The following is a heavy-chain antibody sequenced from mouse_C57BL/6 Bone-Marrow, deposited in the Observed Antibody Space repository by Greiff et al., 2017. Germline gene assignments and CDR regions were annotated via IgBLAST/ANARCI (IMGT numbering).Heavy chain of an antibody. D-gene: IGHD2-3*01. Sequence: EVHLVESGGGLVKPGGSLKLSCAASGFTISSSAMSWVRQTPEKRLEWVATISDGGSYTYYPDNVKGRFTISRDNAKNNLYLQMSHLKSEDTAMYYCARDPPDDYYLAWFAYWGQGTLVTVSA. V-gene: IGHV5-4*01. J-gene: IGHJ3*01. CDR1: GFTISSSA. CDR2: ISDGGSYT. CDR3: ARDPPDDYYLAWFAY.